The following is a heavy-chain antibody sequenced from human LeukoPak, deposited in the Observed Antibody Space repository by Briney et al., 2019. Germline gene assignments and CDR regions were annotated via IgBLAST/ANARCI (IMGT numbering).Heavy chain of an antibody. J-gene: IGHJ4*02. CDR1: GYTFTSYY. D-gene: IGHD1-1*01. V-gene: IGHV1-46*01. CDR2: INPSGGST. CDR3: ARGMNGRPNWAPFDY. Sequence: ASVKVSCKASGYTFTSYYMHWVRQAPEQGLEWMGIINPSGGSTSYAQKFQGRVTMTRDTSTSTVYMELSSLRSEDTAVYYCARGMNGRPNWAPFDYWGQGTLVTVSS.